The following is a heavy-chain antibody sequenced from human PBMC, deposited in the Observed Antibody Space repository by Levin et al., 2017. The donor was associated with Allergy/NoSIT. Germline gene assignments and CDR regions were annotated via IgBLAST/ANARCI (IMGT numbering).Heavy chain of an antibody. CDR1: GYSFTSYW. J-gene: IGHJ5*02. Sequence: ASVKVSCKGSGYSFTSYWIGWVRQMPGKGLEWMGIIYPGDSDTRYSPSFQGQVTISADKSISTAYLQWSSLKASDTAMYYCARRGLSDCSSTSCYTDLNWFDPWGQGTLVTVSS. V-gene: IGHV5-51*01. CDR2: IYPGDSDT. CDR3: ARRGLSDCSSTSCYTDLNWFDP. D-gene: IGHD2-2*02.